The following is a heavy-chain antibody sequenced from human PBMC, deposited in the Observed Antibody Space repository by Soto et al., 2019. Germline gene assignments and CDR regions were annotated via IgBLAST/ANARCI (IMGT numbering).Heavy chain of an antibody. CDR3: VKDNNWADPG. CDR1: GFIFIPNG. V-gene: IGHV3-23*01. D-gene: IGHD3-16*01. Sequence: LGGSLRIACEASGFIFIPNGMPWVRQPPGKGLEWVSIISENSGTTYYAESVKGRFTVSRDNSKNTLYLQMNSLRVEDTAIYYCVKDNNWADPGWGQGTLVTVSS. J-gene: IGHJ4*02. CDR2: ISENSGTT.